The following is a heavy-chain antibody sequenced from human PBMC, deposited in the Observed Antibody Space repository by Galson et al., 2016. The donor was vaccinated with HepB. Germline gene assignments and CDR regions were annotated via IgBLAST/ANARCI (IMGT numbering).Heavy chain of an antibody. CDR3: ARHAVASRLGSLGAFDV. V-gene: IGHV2-5*02. CDR2: IYWDDDR. J-gene: IGHJ3*01. D-gene: IGHD6-6*01. CDR1: GFSLSTSGVG. Sequence: PALVNPTQTLTLTCTFSGFSLSTSGVGVGWIRQPPGKALEWLALIYWDDDRRYSPSLKNRLTITKDTSKNQVVLTMTTMDPVDTATYYCARHAVASRLGSLGAFDVWGQGTMVTVSS.